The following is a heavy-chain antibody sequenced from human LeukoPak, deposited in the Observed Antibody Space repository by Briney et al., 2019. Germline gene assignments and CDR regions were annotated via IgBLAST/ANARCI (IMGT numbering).Heavy chain of an antibody. CDR2: ISPDGSIT. Sequence: SRGSLRLSCAASGFTFSSYWLHWVRQAPGKGLVWVSRISPDGSITTYADSVRGRFTMSRDNAKNTLYLQMNSLRAEDTAVYYCARNYDSSGLGGYWGQGTLVTVSS. D-gene: IGHD3-22*01. J-gene: IGHJ4*02. V-gene: IGHV3-74*01. CDR1: GFTFSSYW. CDR3: ARNYDSSGLGGY.